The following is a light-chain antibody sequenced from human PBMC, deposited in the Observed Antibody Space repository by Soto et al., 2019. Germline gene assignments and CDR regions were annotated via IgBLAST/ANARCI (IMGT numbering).Light chain of an antibody. CDR3: SSYTSSTSYV. Sequence: ETSSDVGGYDYVSWYQQHPGKAPKLMIYDVTNRPSGVSNRFSGSKSGNTASLTISGLQAEDEASYYCSSYTSSTSYVFGTGTKVTVL. CDR1: SSDVGGYDY. J-gene: IGLJ1*01. V-gene: IGLV2-14*04. CDR2: DVT.